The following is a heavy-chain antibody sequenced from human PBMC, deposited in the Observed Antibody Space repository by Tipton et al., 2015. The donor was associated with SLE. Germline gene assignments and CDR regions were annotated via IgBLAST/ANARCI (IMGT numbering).Heavy chain of an antibody. CDR2: IYFSGTT. CDR3: ARSGSYPYYYYYLDV. J-gene: IGHJ6*03. Sequence: TLSLTCTVSGASISGSDYYWSWIRQHPGKGLEWSACIYFSGTTYYNPSLKSRVTTSVDTSKNQFSLRLTSVTAADTAVYYCARSGSYPYYYYYLDVWGKGTTVTV. CDR1: GASISGSDYY. V-gene: IGHV4-31*03. D-gene: IGHD1-26*01.